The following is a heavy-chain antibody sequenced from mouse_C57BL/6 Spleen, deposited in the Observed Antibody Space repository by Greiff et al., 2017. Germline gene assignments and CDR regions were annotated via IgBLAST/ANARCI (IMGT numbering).Heavy chain of an antibody. CDR1: GFTFSSYA. Sequence: EVQVVESGGGLVKPGGSLKLSCAASGFTFSSYAMSWVRQTPEKRLEWVATISDGGSYTYYPDNVKGRFTISRDNAKNNLYLQMSHLKSEDTAMYYCARETTVVATGYFDYWGQGTTLTVSS. D-gene: IGHD1-1*01. J-gene: IGHJ2*01. CDR3: ARETTVVATGYFDY. V-gene: IGHV5-4*01. CDR2: ISDGGSYT.